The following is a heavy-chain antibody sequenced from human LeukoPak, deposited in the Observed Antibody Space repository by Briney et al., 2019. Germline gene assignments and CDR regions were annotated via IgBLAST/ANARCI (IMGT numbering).Heavy chain of an antibody. Sequence: PGGSLRLSCAASGFTFSSYWMTWVRQAPGKGLXXXXTINQDGSGKXXVXXXXXXFTXXRDNAKNSLHLQMNSLRAEDTAVYYCARGALTAVTAFDYWGQGTLVTVSS. V-gene: IGHV3-7*03. D-gene: IGHD4-17*01. J-gene: IGHJ4*02. CDR1: GFTFSSYW. CDR3: ARGALTAVTAFDY. CDR2: INQDGSGK.